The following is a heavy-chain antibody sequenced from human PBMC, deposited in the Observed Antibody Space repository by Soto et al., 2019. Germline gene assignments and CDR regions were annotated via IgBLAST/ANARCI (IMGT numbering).Heavy chain of an antibody. CDR2: IGRTGDKT. D-gene: IGHD3-22*01. V-gene: IGHV3-64D*06. Sequence: GGSLRLSCLASGFTFSNYNMHWVRQAPGKGLEYVSEIGRTGDKTYYTDSAQGRFIISRDNSKNTLFLQMSSLRVEDTAVYYCVRDYYDSSGPDWGQGSLVTVSS. CDR1: GFTFSNYN. CDR3: VRDYYDSSGPD. J-gene: IGHJ4*02.